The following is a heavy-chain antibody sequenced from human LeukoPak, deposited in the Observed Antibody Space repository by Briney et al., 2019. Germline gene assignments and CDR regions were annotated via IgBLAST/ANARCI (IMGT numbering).Heavy chain of an antibody. CDR3: ARDSPGGLVAPKRSFDY. Sequence: GASVKVSCKASGYTFTGYYMHWVRQAPGQGLEWMGWINPNSGGTNYAQKLQGRVTMTTDTSTSTAYMELRSLRSDDTAVYYCARDSPGGLVAPKRSFDYWGQGTLVTVSS. J-gene: IGHJ4*02. V-gene: IGHV1-2*02. D-gene: IGHD1-14*01. CDR1: GYTFTGYY. CDR2: INPNSGGT.